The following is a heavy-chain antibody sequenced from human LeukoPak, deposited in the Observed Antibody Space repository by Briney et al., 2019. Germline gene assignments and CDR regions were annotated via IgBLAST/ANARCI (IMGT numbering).Heavy chain of an antibody. CDR3: ARQPMTTVTPDRFDY. D-gene: IGHD4-17*01. CDR2: IYYSGST. V-gene: IGHV4-39*07. J-gene: IGHJ4*02. Sequence: SETLSLTRTVSGYSISSSSYYWGWIRQPPGKGLEWIGSIYYSGSTYYNPSLKSRVTISVDTSKNQFSLKLSSVTAADTAVYYCARQPMTTVTPDRFDYWGQGTLVTVSS. CDR1: GYSISSSSYY.